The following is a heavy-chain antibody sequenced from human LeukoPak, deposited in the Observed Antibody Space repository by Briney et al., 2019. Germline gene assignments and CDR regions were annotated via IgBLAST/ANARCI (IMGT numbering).Heavy chain of an antibody. D-gene: IGHD3-22*01. CDR1: GYTFTSYG. Sequence: ASAKVSCKASGYTFTSYGISWVRQAPGQGLEWMGWISAYNGNTNYAQNFQGRLTMTADTSTSTAYMELRGLRSDDTAVYYCARDLMYYYDSVSYHFDYWGQGTLVTVSS. J-gene: IGHJ4*02. CDR2: ISAYNGNT. V-gene: IGHV1-18*01. CDR3: ARDLMYYYDSVSYHFDY.